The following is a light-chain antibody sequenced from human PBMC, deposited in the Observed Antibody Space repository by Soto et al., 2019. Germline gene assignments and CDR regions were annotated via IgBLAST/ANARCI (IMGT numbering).Light chain of an antibody. CDR3: QQRSNWPRT. V-gene: IGKV3-11*01. CDR2: DAS. CDR1: QSVSSH. Sequence: EVVLTQSPATLSLSPGDRATLSCRASQSVSSHFAWYQQKSGQAPRLLIYDASNRATGIPARFSGSGSGTDFTLTISSLEPEDFAVYYCQQRSNWPRTFGQGTKVDIK. J-gene: IGKJ1*01.